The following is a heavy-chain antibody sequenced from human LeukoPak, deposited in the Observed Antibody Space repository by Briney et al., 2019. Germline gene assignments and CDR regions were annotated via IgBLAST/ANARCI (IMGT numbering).Heavy chain of an antibody. CDR2: IYPGDSET. D-gene: IGHD3-3*01. CDR1: GSDFNKYW. CDR3: ARVRSGYYALFDY. Sequence: GASLQISCQCSGSDFNKYWIGWMRQLPGKGLEWIGIIYPGDSETRYNPSFQGHVTISGDKSISTAHLELSNLKTSDSATVYYCARVRSGYYALFDYWGRGTQVSVSS. J-gene: IGHJ4*02. V-gene: IGHV5-51*01.